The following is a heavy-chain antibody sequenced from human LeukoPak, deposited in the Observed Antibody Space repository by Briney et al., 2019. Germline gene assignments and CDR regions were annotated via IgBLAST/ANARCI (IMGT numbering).Heavy chain of an antibody. Sequence: GGSLRLSCAASGFTVSSNYMSWVRQAPGKGLEWVSVIYSGGSTYYADSVKGRFTISRDNSKNTLYLQMNSLRAEDTAVYYCARDGGYCTNGVCGRTFDIWGQGTMVTVSS. CDR1: GFTVSSNY. J-gene: IGHJ3*02. D-gene: IGHD2-8*01. CDR3: ARDGGYCTNGVCGRTFDI. CDR2: IYSGGST. V-gene: IGHV3-53*01.